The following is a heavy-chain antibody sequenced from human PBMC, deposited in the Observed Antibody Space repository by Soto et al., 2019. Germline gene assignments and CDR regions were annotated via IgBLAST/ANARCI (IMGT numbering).Heavy chain of an antibody. CDR1: GFIFSGYA. J-gene: IGHJ4*02. Sequence: QVQLVESGGGVVQPGRSLRLSCVASGFIFSGYAMHWVRQAPGKGLEWVAVISYDGSNKYYSDSVKGRFTISRDNSKNTLYLQINSLRAEDTAMFYCARGRGDYAYFDYWGQGTLVTVSS. CDR3: ARGRGDYAYFDY. CDR2: ISYDGSNK. V-gene: IGHV3-30-3*01. D-gene: IGHD4-17*01.